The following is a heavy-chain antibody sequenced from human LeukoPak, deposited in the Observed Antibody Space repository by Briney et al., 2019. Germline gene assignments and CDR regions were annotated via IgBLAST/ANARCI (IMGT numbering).Heavy chain of an antibody. D-gene: IGHD3-9*01. J-gene: IGHJ5*02. CDR2: IYYSGST. V-gene: IGHV4-39*07. CDR3: ARIKISKIAVDP. Sequence: SETLSLTCTVSGGSISSSSYYWGWIRQPPGKGLEWIGSIYYSGSTYYNPSLKSRVTISVDTSKNQFSLKLSSVTAADTAVYYCARIKISKIAVDPWGQGTLVTVSS. CDR1: GGSISSSSYY.